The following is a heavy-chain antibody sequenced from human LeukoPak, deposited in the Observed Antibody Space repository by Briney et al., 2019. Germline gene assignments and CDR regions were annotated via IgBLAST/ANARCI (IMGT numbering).Heavy chain of an antibody. CDR3: AKDLEVVVVITNDY. Sequence: PGGSLRLSCAASGFTFSSYAMSWVRQAPGKGLEWFSAISGSGGSTYYADSVKGRFTISRDNSKNTLYLQMNSLRAEDTAVYYCAKDLEVVVVITNDYWGQGTLVTVSS. CDR1: GFTFSSYA. CDR2: ISGSGGST. D-gene: IGHD3-22*01. J-gene: IGHJ4*02. V-gene: IGHV3-23*01.